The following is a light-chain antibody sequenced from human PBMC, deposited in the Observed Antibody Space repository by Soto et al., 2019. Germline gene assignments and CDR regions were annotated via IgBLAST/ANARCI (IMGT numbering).Light chain of an antibody. CDR2: AAS. CDR3: QQYNSWTLIS. V-gene: IGKV3-15*01. Sequence: EIMMTQSPATLSVSPGERATLSCRASQSISANIAWYQQKPGQAPRLLIYAASVRASGIPARFSGTGFGREFTLSISSLHSEDSAVYYCQQYNSWTLISFGQGTRLEIK. J-gene: IGKJ5*01. CDR1: QSISAN.